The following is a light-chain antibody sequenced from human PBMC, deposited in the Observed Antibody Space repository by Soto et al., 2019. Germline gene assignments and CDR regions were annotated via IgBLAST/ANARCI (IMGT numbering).Light chain of an antibody. CDR2: RNN. V-gene: IGLV1-47*01. CDR3: AAWDDRRSVV. Sequence: QSVLTQPPSASGTPGQRVTISCSGSSSNIGSNYVYWYQQLPGTAPKLLIYRNNQRPSGVPDRFSGSKSGTSASLAISGLRSEDEADYYCAAWDDRRSVVFGGGTKLTVL. J-gene: IGLJ2*01. CDR1: SSNIGSNY.